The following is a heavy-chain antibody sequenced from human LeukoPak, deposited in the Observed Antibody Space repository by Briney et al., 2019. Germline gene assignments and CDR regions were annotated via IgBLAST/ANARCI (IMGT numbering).Heavy chain of an antibody. CDR1: GYSFTNYW. CDR3: ATRGGYEVDY. CDR2: VYPGPSDT. V-gene: IGHV5-51*01. J-gene: IGHJ4*02. Sequence: GESLKISCKASGYSFTNYWIGWVRQMPGKGLEWMGVVYPGPSDTRYSPSFQGQVTISADRSINTAYLQWSSLKSSDTAMYYCATRGGYEVDYWGQGTLVTVSS. D-gene: IGHD5-12*01.